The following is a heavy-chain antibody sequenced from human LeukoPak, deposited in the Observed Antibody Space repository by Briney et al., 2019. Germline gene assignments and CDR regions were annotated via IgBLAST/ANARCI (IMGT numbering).Heavy chain of an antibody. CDR3: ARDFGHCSGGSCYISTYYYYGMDV. Sequence: GGSLRLSCAASGFTFSSYSMNWVRQAPGKGLEWVSSISTSSIDKHYADSVKGRFTISRDSAKNSLYLQMNSLRAEDTAVYYCARDFGHCSGGSCYISTYYYYGMDVWGQGTTVTVSS. CDR2: ISTSSIDK. J-gene: IGHJ6*02. CDR1: GFTFSSYS. V-gene: IGHV3-21*01. D-gene: IGHD2-15*01.